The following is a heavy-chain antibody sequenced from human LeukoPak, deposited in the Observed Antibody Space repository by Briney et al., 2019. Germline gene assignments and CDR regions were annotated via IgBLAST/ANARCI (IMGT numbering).Heavy chain of an antibody. J-gene: IGHJ5*02. CDR3: ARESPSLSRLRRSNWFDP. D-gene: IGHD2-2*01. CDR2: IIPIFGTA. CDR1: GGTFSIYA. V-gene: IGHV1-69*05. Sequence: SVTVSCKSSGGTFSIYAISWVRQAPGQGLEWMGGIIPIFGTANYAQKFQGRVTITTDESTSTAYMELSSLRSEDTAVYYCARESPSLSRLRRSNWFDPWGQGTLVTVSS.